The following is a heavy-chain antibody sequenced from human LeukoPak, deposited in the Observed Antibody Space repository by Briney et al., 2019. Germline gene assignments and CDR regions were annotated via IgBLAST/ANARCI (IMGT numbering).Heavy chain of an antibody. CDR3: ARLNRSGGSYFDY. J-gene: IGHJ4*02. CDR1: GYSISSSIW. Sequence: SDTLSLTCAVSGYSISSSIWRGWIRQPPGKGLEWIGYIYYSGSTNYNPSLKSRVTMSVDTSKNQFSLKLSSVTALDTAVYYCARLNRSGGSYFDYWGQGTLVTVSS. CDR2: IYYSGST. V-gene: IGHV4-28*06. D-gene: IGHD1-26*01.